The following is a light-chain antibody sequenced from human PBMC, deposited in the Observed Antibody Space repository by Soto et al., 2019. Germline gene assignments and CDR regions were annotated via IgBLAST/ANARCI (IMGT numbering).Light chain of an antibody. CDR2: DVN. CDR3: SSYTGSSTYVV. Sequence: QSALTQLASVSGSPGQSITISCTGTSSDVGGYNYVSWYQQHPGKAPKLMIYDVNNRPSGVSNRFSGSKSGNTASLTISGLQAEDEADYYCSSYTGSSTYVVFGGGTKLTVL. J-gene: IGLJ2*01. V-gene: IGLV2-14*01. CDR1: SSDVGGYNY.